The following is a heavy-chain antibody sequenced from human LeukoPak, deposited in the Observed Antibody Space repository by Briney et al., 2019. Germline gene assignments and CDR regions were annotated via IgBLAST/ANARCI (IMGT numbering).Heavy chain of an antibody. CDR2: IKSKTDGGTT. CDR3: TTDHKWYCSSTSCYYFDY. J-gene: IGHJ4*02. Sequence: GGSLRLSCAASGFTFSNAWMSWVRQAPGKGLEWVGRIKSKTDGGTTDYAAPVKGRSTISRDDSKNTLYLQMNSLKTEDTAVYYCTTDHKWYCSSTSCYYFDYWGQGTLVTVSS. CDR1: GFTFSNAW. V-gene: IGHV3-15*01. D-gene: IGHD2-2*01.